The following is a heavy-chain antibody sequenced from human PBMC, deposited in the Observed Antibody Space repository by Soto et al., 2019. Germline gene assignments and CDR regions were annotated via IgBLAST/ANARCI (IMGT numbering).Heavy chain of an antibody. CDR3: ASTGTLKQLWSRDYYYYHGMDV. CDR1: GYTFTGYY. D-gene: IGHD5-18*01. V-gene: IGHV1-2*02. J-gene: IGHJ6*02. CDR2: INPNSGGT. Sequence: GASVKVSCKASGYTFTGYYMHWVRQAPGQGLEWMGWINPNSGGTNYAQKFQGRVTMTRDTSISTAYMELSRLRSDDTAVYYCASTGTLKQLWSRDYYYYHGMDVWGHGTRGTVSS.